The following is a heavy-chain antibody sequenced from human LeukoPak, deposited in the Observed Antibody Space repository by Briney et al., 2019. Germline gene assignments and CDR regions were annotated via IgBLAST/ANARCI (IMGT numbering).Heavy chain of an antibody. J-gene: IGHJ4*02. CDR1: RLTLNNYA. CDR2: ISGGGETT. CDR3: ARDYADYVGYFFFDY. V-gene: IGHV3-23*01. D-gene: IGHD4-17*01. Sequence: GESLRLSCAPSRLTLNNYAMKWDRPAPERGLECVSSISGGGETTYYTDSAKGRFTISRDNYQNTLYLQMNSLRAEDTAVYYCARDYADYVGYFFFDYWGQGTLVTVSS.